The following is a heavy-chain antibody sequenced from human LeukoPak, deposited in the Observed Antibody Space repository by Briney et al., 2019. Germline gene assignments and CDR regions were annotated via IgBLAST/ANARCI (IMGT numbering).Heavy chain of an antibody. V-gene: IGHV4-31*03. CDR3: ARYDNLAAAGPEVNWFDP. J-gene: IGHJ5*02. CDR1: GGSISSGGYY. D-gene: IGHD6-13*01. Sequence: SQTLSLTCTVSGGSISSGGYYWSWIRQHPGKGLEWIGYIYYSGSTYYNPSLKSRVTISVYTSKNQFSLKLSSVTAADTAVYYCARYDNLAAAGPEVNWFDPWGQGTLVTVSS. CDR2: IYYSGST.